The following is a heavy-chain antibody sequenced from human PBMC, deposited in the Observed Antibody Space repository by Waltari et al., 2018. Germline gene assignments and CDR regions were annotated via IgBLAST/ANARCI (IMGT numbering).Heavy chain of an antibody. Sequence: QLQLQESGPGPVKLSETLSLTCTVSGGPISSGGYYWGWIRQPPGKGPEWIGSIYYSGRTFYTPSLKSRCTISVATSKGQFSLKLSSLTAADTAMYYCARVVQDNSGPPFDYWGPGTLVTVSS. CDR3: ARVVQDNSGPPFDY. V-gene: IGHV4-39*07. CDR1: GGPISSGGYY. CDR2: IYYSGRT. J-gene: IGHJ4*02. D-gene: IGHD3-22*01.